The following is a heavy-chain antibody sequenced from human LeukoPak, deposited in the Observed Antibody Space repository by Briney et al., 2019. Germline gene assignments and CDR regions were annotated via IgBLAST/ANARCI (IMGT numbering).Heavy chain of an antibody. V-gene: IGHV4-61*01. CDR1: GGSVSSGSYY. CDR3: AGWEYYCDSSGYPAWAFDI. J-gene: IGHJ3*02. CDR2: IYYSGST. D-gene: IGHD3-22*01. Sequence: SETLSLTCTVSGGSVSSGSYYWSWIRQPPGKGLEWIGYIYYSGSTNYNPSLKSRVTISVDTSKNQFSLKLSSVTAADTAVYYCAGWEYYCDSSGYPAWAFDIWGQGTMVTVSS.